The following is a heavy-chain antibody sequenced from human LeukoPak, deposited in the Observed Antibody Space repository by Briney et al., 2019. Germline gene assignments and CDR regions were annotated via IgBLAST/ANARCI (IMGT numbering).Heavy chain of an antibody. D-gene: IGHD6-19*01. CDR1: GYSFPNYW. CDR3: ARLGIVVAGGFDY. Sequence: GESLKISCKGSGYSFPNYWIGWVRQMPGKGLEWMGIIYPGDSHTRYSPSFQDQVTISVDKSISTAYLQWSSLKASDTAMYYCARLGIVVAGGFDYWGQGTLVTVSS. V-gene: IGHV5-51*01. J-gene: IGHJ4*02. CDR2: IYPGDSHT.